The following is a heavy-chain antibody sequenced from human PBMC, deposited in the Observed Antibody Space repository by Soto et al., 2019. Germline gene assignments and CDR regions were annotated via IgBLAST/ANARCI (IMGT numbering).Heavy chain of an antibody. V-gene: IGHV1-2*02. J-gene: IGHJ6*02. CDR1: GYTFTGYY. CDR2: INPNSGGT. Sequence: ASVKVSCKASGYTFTGYYMHWVRQAPGQGLEWMGWINPNSGGTNYAQKFQGRVTMTRDTSISTAYMGLSRLRSDDTAVYCCAVSAAYYGSGPLAMDVWGQGTTVTVS. D-gene: IGHD3-10*01. CDR3: AVSAAYYGSGPLAMDV.